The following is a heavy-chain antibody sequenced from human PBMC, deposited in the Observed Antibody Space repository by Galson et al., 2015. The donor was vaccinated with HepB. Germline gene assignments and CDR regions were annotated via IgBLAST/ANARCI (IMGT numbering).Heavy chain of an antibody. Sequence: SLRLSCAASGFTFSNYGMHWVRQAPGKGLEWVAVLSYDGSYKYYADSVKGRFTISRDNSKNTLYLQMNSLRAEDTAMYYCATSGEFYDYGDYRALDIWGQGTMVTVSP. CDR2: LSYDGSYK. J-gene: IGHJ3*02. D-gene: IGHD4-17*01. V-gene: IGHV3-30*03. CDR3: ATSGEFYDYGDYRALDI. CDR1: GFTFSNYG.